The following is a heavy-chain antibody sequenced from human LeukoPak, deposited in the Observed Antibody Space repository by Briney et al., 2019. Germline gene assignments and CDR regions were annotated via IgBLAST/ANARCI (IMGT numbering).Heavy chain of an antibody. CDR1: GGSIKNYY. V-gene: IGHV4-59*01. D-gene: IGHD3-10*01. J-gene: IGHJ6*03. Sequence: TSETLSLTCTVSGGSIKNYYWTWIRQPPGKGLEWIGYIHYSGSTSSNPSLKSRVTISVDTSKNQFSLRLKYVTAADTAVYYCARDVPRGTGYMDVWGKGTTVTVSS. CDR2: IHYSGST. CDR3: ARDVPRGTGYMDV.